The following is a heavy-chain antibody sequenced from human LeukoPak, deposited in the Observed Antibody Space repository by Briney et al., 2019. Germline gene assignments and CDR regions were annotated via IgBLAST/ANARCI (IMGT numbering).Heavy chain of an antibody. CDR3: ARERMYSGSGSTYPYYDY. Sequence: GGSLRLSCAASGFTFSSYWMSCVRQSPGKGLEWVANIKPDGSEKYFMDSVKGRFTISRDNAKNALYLEMNSLRAEDTAEYFCARERMYSGSGSTYPYYDYWSQGTLVTVSS. D-gene: IGHD3-10*01. J-gene: IGHJ4*02. V-gene: IGHV3-7*01. CDR2: IKPDGSEK. CDR1: GFTFSSYW.